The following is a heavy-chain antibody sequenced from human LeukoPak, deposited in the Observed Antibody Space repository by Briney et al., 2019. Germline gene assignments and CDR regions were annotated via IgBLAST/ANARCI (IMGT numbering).Heavy chain of an antibody. V-gene: IGHV1-46*01. CDR1: GYTFTSYY. D-gene: IGHD3-9*01. CDR3: ARGSADYDILTDYYFDY. Sequence: ASVKVSCKASGYTFTSYYMHWVRQAPGRGLEWMGIINPSGGSTSYAQKFQGRVTMTRDTSTSTVYMELSSLRSEDTAVYYCARGSADYDILTDYYFDYWGQGTLVTVSS. CDR2: INPSGGST. J-gene: IGHJ4*02.